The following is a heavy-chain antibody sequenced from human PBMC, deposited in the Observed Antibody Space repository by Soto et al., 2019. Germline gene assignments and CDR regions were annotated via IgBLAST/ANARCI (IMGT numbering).Heavy chain of an antibody. D-gene: IGHD3-22*01. CDR1: GFTFSSYA. CDR3: AKEDITMIVVVITKAAAFAI. Sequence: GGSLRLSCAASGFTFSSYAMSWVRQAPGKGLEWVSAISGSGGSTYYADSVKGRFTISRDNSKNTLYLQMNSLRAEDTAVYYCAKEDITMIVVVITKAAAFAIWGQGTMVTVSS. CDR2: ISGSGGST. V-gene: IGHV3-23*01. J-gene: IGHJ3*02.